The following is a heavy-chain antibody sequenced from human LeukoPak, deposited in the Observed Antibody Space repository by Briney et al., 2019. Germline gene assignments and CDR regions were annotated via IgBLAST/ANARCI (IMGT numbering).Heavy chain of an antibody. V-gene: IGHV3-33*01. Sequence: GGSLRLSCAASGFTFSSYGMHWVRQAPGKGLGWVAVIWYDGSNKYYADSVKGRFTISRDNSKNTLYLQMNSLRAEDTAVYYCARGGGWGSQWGHYYGMDVWGKGTTVTVSS. J-gene: IGHJ6*04. CDR3: ARGGGWGSQWGHYYGMDV. CDR1: GFTFSSYG. D-gene: IGHD3-16*01. CDR2: IWYDGSNK.